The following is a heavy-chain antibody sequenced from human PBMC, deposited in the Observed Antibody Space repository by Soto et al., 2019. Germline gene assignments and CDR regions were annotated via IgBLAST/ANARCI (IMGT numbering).Heavy chain of an antibody. D-gene: IGHD3-10*01. J-gene: IGHJ4*02. CDR1: GFTVSSNY. CDR3: ASRRMVRGVTHY. V-gene: IGHV3-66*01. Sequence: GGSLRLSCAASGFTVSSNYMSWVRQAPGKGLEWVSVIYSGGSTYYADSVKGRFTISRDNSKNTLYLQMNSLRAEDTAVYYCASRRMVRGVTHYWGQGTLVTVSS. CDR2: IYSGGST.